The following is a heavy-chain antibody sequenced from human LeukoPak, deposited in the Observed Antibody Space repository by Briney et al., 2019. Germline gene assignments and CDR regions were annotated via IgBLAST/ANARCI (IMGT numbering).Heavy chain of an antibody. CDR3: AKDPLWDTDAN. CDR1: GFTFSSYG. V-gene: IGHV3-30*18. CDR2: ISYDGSNK. J-gene: IGHJ4*02. Sequence: PGGSLRLSCAASGFTFSSYGMHWVRQAPGKGLEWVAVISYDGSNKYYADSVKGRFTISRDNSKNTLYLQMNSLRAEDTAVYYCAKDPLWDTDANWGQGTLVTVSS. D-gene: IGHD3-16*01.